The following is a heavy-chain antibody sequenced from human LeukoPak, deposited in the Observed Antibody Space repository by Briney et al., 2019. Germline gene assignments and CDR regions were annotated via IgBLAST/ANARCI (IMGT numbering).Heavy chain of an antibody. V-gene: IGHV3-74*01. J-gene: IGHJ4*02. Sequence: GGSLRLSCAASGFTFSSYWMHWVRQAPGKGLVWVSHIKTDGSSTSYADSVKGRFTISRDNAKNTLYLQMNSLRADDTAVYYCAKDPYGTRYFDYWGQGTLVTVSS. CDR3: AKDPYGTRYFDY. D-gene: IGHD2-2*01. CDR1: GFTFSSYW. CDR2: IKTDGSST.